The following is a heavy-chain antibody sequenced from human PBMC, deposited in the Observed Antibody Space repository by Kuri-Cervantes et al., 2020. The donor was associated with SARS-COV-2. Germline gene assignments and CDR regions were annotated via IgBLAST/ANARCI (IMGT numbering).Heavy chain of an antibody. CDR3: ARVGLNYHNHGTGDMGFDH. J-gene: IGHJ4*02. Sequence: GESLKISCAASGSTFGHYAVHWVRQAPGKGLEWVAAITYDGTNQYYADSVKGRFTISRDNSKNTLFLEMNSLRPEDTALYYCARVGLNYHNHGTGDMGFDHWGQGTLVTVSS. CDR2: ITYDGTNQ. V-gene: IGHV3-30*04. CDR1: GSTFGHYA. D-gene: IGHD3/OR15-3a*01.